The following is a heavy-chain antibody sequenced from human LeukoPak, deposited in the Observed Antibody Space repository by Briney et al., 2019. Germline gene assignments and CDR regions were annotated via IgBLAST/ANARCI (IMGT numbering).Heavy chain of an antibody. V-gene: IGHV3-69-1*02. CDR3: GRAFPPLRTSSAGDL. Sequence: KAGGSLRLSCSASGFTFSDYEMNWVRQAPGKGLEWVSSISGLATHIYYGDSVKRRFSISRDNAKNSVYLQMNSVAVEDTAIYYCGRAFPPLRTSSAGDLWGQGILVTVSS. D-gene: IGHD3-16*01. CDR2: ISGLATHI. J-gene: IGHJ4*02. CDR1: GFTFSDYE.